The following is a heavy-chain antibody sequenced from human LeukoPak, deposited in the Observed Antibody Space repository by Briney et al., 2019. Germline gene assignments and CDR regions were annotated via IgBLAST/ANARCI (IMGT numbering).Heavy chain of an antibody. Sequence: GGSLRLSCAASGFTFSSYAMSWVRQAPGKGLEWVSAISGSGGSTYYADSVKGRFTISKDNSKNTLYLQMNSLRAEDTAVYYCAKDRGEWELLYFDYWGQGTLVTVSS. D-gene: IGHD1-26*01. CDR3: AKDRGEWELLYFDY. V-gene: IGHV3-23*01. J-gene: IGHJ4*02. CDR2: ISGSGGST. CDR1: GFTFSSYA.